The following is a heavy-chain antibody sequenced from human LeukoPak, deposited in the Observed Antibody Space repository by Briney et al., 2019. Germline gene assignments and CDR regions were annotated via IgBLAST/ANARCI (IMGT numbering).Heavy chain of an antibody. J-gene: IGHJ5*02. CDR2: IFYTGAT. D-gene: IGHD2-2*01. CDR3: ARSGYCTSTSCYLGWLDP. Sequence: SETLSLTCTVSGGSINIINYYWGWIRQPPGKGLEWIRSIFYTGATYYSPSLKSRVTISVDTSKNQFSLKLTSVTAADTAVYYCARSGYCTSTSCYLGWLDPWGQGTLVTVSS. V-gene: IGHV4-39*01. CDR1: GGSINIINYY.